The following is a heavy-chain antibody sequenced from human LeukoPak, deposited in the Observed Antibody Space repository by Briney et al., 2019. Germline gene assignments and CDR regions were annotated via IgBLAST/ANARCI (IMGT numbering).Heavy chain of an antibody. CDR1: GYSISSGYY. CDR2: IYHSGNT. D-gene: IGHD4-17*01. Sequence: SETLSLTCAVSGYSISSGYYWGWIRQPPGKGLAWIGSIYHSGNTYYNPSLKSRVTISVDTSKNQFFLKVTSVTAADAAVYYCARPKYGDAAYFALWGRGALVTVSS. CDR3: ARPKYGDAAYFAL. V-gene: IGHV4-38-2*01. J-gene: IGHJ2*01.